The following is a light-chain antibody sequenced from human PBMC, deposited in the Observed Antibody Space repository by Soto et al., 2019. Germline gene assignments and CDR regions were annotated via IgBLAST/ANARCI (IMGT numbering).Light chain of an antibody. CDR3: QKYDCAPLT. Sequence: DIPMTQSPSSLSASVGDRVTITCRASQVISKYLAWFQQKPGKVPKLLIYAASTLQSGVPSRFSGSASGTDFTLTISSLQPEDVATYYCQKYDCAPLTFGGGTKVEIK. CDR1: QVISKY. V-gene: IGKV1-27*01. CDR2: AAS. J-gene: IGKJ4*01.